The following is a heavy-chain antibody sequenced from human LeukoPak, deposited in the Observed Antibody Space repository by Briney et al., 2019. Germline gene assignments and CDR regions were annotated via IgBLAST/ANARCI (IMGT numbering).Heavy chain of an antibody. CDR2: ISSSSSYI. V-gene: IGHV3-21*01. Sequence: GGSLRLSCAASGFTFSSYSMNWVRQAPGKGLEWVSSISSSSSYIYYADSVKGRFTISRDNAKNSLYLQMNSLRAEDTAVYYCARDPRYYDILTGPGDYWGQGTLVTVSS. D-gene: IGHD3-9*01. J-gene: IGHJ4*02. CDR3: ARDPRYYDILTGPGDY. CDR1: GFTFSSYS.